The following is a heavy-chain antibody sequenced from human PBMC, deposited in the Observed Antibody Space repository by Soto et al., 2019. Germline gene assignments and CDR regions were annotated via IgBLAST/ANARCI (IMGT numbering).Heavy chain of an antibody. V-gene: IGHV1-69*06. Sequence: VKVAYNASGGPFSSYAIVWVRQSPGQGLEWMGGIIPVFGTANYAQKFQGRVTITADKSTSTAYMELSSLRSQDTAVYYCARTDYNSTSCYQRFYYYGIDVWGQGTTVTVSS. CDR1: GGPFSSYA. CDR2: IIPVFGTA. J-gene: IGHJ6*02. CDR3: ARTDYNSTSCYQRFYYYGIDV. D-gene: IGHD2-2*01.